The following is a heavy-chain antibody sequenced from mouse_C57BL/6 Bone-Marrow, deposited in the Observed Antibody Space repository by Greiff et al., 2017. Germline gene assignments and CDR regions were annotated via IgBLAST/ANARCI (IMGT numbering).Heavy chain of an antibody. Sequence: EVMLVESGGGLVQSGRSLRLSCATSGFTFSDFYMEWVRQAPGKGLEWIAASRNRANDYTTEYSASVKGRFIVSRDTSQSILYLQMNALRAEDTAIYYWARAYYYGSSYWYFDVWGTGTTVTVSS. CDR2: SRNRANDYTT. CDR3: ARAYYYGSSYWYFDV. CDR1: GFTFSDFY. D-gene: IGHD1-1*01. V-gene: IGHV7-1*01. J-gene: IGHJ1*03.